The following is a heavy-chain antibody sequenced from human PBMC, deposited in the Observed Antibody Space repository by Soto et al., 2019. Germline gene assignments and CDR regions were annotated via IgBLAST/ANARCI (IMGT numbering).Heavy chain of an antibody. J-gene: IGHJ4*02. Sequence: SGPTLVKPTQTLTLTCTFSGFSLSTSGVGVGWIRQPPGKALEWLALIYWDDDKRYSPSLKSRLTITKDTSKNQVVLTMTNMDPVDTATYYCAHRRPELRFLEWLVFDYWGQGTLVTVSS. V-gene: IGHV2-5*02. CDR3: AHRRPELRFLEWLVFDY. CDR1: GFSLSTSGVG. D-gene: IGHD3-3*01. CDR2: IYWDDDK.